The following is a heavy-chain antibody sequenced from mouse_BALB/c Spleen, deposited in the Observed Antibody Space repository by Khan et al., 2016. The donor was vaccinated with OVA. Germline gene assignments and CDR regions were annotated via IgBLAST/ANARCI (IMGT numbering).Heavy chain of an antibody. J-gene: IGHJ4*01. V-gene: IGHV2-6-1*01. CDR1: GFSLTNYG. CDR2: IWSDGST. Sequence: QVQLKQSGPGLVAPSQSLSITCTISGFSLTNYGVHWVRQPPGKGLEWLVVIWSDGSTTYNSALISRLTITKDNSKSQVFLKMNSLQTDDTAMYFCARQPYYHYNSMDYWGQGTSVTVSS. D-gene: IGHD2-10*01. CDR3: ARQPYYHYNSMDY.